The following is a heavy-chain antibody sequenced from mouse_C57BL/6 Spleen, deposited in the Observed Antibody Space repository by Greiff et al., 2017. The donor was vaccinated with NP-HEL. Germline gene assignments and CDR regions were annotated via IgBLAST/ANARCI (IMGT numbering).Heavy chain of an antibody. CDR2: IDPEDGET. J-gene: IGHJ4*01. Sequence: EVQLQQSGAELVKPGASVKLSCTASGFNIKDYYMHWVKQRTEQGLEWIGRIDPEDGETKYAPKFQGKATITADTSSNTAYLQLSSLTSEDTAVYYCARRDIWLRPAYYYAMDYWGQGTSVTVSS. V-gene: IGHV14-2*01. D-gene: IGHD2-2*01. CDR1: GFNIKDYY. CDR3: ARRDIWLRPAYYYAMDY.